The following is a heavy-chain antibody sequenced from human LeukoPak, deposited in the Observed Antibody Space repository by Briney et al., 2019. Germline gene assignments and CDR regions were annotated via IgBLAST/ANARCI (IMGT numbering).Heavy chain of an antibody. J-gene: IGHJ4*02. V-gene: IGHV3-7*01. Sequence: QSGGSLTLSCAASGFTFSSYWMSWVRHAPGGGREWGANIKQDGSEKYYVDSVKGRFTISRDKAKNSLYLQMNSLRDADTAVYYCASYRVRRYFDYWGQGTLVTVSS. CDR2: IKQDGSEK. CDR3: ASYRVRRYFDY. CDR1: GFTFSSYW. D-gene: IGHD3-10*01.